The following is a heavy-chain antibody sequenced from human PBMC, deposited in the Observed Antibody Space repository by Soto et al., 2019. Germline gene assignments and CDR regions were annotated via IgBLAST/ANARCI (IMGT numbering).Heavy chain of an antibody. CDR2: ISYDGSNK. CDR3: AKDGRNGRPPYYYYYYGMDV. Sequence: GGSLRLSCAASGFTFSSYGMHWVRQAPGKGLEWVAVISYDGSNKYYADSVKGRFTISRDNSKNTLYLQMNSLRAEDTAVYYCAKDGRNGRPPYYYYYYGMDVWGQGTTVTVSS. CDR1: GFTFSSYG. V-gene: IGHV3-30*18. D-gene: IGHD1-1*01. J-gene: IGHJ6*02.